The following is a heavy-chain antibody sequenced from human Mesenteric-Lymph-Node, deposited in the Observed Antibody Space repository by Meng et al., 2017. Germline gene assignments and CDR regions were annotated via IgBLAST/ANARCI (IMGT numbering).Heavy chain of an antibody. Sequence: QITVKESGPPLVKPPQTPTLTCTFSGFSLTRGVGVGWIRQPPGKALEWLSLIYWDDDKRYSPSLKSRLTITKDTSKNQVVLSMTNVDPVDTATYYCAHSVYCSTGSCRYFDYWGQGTLVTVSS. V-gene: IGHV2-5*02. CDR2: IYWDDDK. CDR1: GFSLTRGVG. CDR3: AHSVYCSTGSCRYFDY. D-gene: IGHD2-15*01. J-gene: IGHJ4*02.